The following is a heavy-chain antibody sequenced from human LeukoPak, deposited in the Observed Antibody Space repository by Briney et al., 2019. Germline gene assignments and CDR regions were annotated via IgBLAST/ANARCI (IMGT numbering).Heavy chain of an antibody. D-gene: IGHD5-18*01. J-gene: IGHJ6*03. CDR2: INPSGGST. CDR1: GYTFTGFY. CDR3: ARGPPIRGYRYGYDTGYYYSYSMDV. Sequence: GASVKVSCKASGYTFTGFYFHWVRQAPGQGLEWMGIINPSGGSTSYAQKFQGRVTMTRDMSTSTVYTELSSLRSEDTAVYYCARGPPIRGYRYGYDTGYYYSYSMDVWGKGTTVTISS. V-gene: IGHV1-46*01.